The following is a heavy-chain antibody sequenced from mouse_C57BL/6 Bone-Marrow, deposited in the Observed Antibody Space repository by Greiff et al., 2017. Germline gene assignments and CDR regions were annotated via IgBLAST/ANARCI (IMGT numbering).Heavy chain of an antibody. CDR2: ISDGGSYT. V-gene: IGHV5-4*01. D-gene: IGHD1-1*01. Sequence: EVQLVESGGGLVKPGGSLKLSCAASGFTFSSYAMSWVRQTPEKRLEWVATISDGGSYTYYPDNVKGRFTISRDNAKNNLYLQMSHLKSEDTAMYYCARDYYGSSYSLIAYWGQGTLVTVSA. J-gene: IGHJ3*01. CDR3: ARDYYGSSYSLIAY. CDR1: GFTFSSYA.